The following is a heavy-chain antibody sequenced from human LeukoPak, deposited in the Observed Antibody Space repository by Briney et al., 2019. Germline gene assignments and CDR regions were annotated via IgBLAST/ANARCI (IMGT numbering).Heavy chain of an antibody. CDR2: INHSGST. Sequence: SETLSLTCAVYGGSFSGYYWSWIRQPPGKGLEWIGEINHSGSTNYNPSLKSRVTISVDTFKNQFSLRLSSVTAADTAVYYCARGLLGYCSSTSCSGLSFDYWGQGTLVTVSS. D-gene: IGHD2-2*01. CDR3: ARGLLGYCSSTSCSGLSFDY. J-gene: IGHJ4*02. CDR1: GGSFSGYY. V-gene: IGHV4-34*01.